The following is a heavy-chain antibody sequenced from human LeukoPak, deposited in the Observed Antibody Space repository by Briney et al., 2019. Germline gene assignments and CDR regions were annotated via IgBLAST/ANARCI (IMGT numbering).Heavy chain of an antibody. V-gene: IGHV3-21*01. CDR3: ARGGEVGATRWFDP. J-gene: IGHJ5*02. CDR1: GFTFSSYS. D-gene: IGHD1-26*01. Sequence: GGSLRLSCAASGFTFSSYSMNWVRQAPGKGLEWVSSISSSSSYIYYADSVKGRFTISRDNAKNSLYLQMNSLRGQDTAVYYCARGGEVGATRWFDPWGQGTLVTVSS. CDR2: ISSSSSYI.